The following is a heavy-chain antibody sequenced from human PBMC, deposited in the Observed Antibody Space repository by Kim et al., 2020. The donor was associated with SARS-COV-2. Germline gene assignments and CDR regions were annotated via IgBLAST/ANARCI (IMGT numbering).Heavy chain of an antibody. D-gene: IGHD6-13*01. Sequence: TYYNPALKSRVTISIDTSKNQFSLNLTSVTAADTAVYYCATEKAAAGFDYWGQGTLVTVSS. CDR2: T. CDR3: ATEKAAAGFDY. J-gene: IGHJ4*02. V-gene: IGHV4-31*02.